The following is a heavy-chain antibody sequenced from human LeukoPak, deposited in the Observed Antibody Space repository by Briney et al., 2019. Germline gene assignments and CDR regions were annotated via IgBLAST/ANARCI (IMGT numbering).Heavy chain of an antibody. J-gene: IGHJ4*02. CDR2: ISGSGGST. Sequence: GGSLRLSCAASGFTFSSYAMSWVRQAPGKGLEWVSAISGSGGSTYYADSVKGRFTISRDNSKNTLYLQMNSLRAEDTAVYYCARVGNYGDAGYWGQGTLVTVSS. D-gene: IGHD4-17*01. CDR1: GFTFSSYA. CDR3: ARVGNYGDAGY. V-gene: IGHV3-23*01.